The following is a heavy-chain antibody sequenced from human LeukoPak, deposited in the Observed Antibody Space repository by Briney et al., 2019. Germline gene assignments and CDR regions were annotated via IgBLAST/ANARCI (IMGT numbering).Heavy chain of an antibody. V-gene: IGHV3-21*01. CDR2: TSSSSSYI. D-gene: IGHD5-12*01. J-gene: IGHJ6*02. CDR1: GFTFSSYS. Sequence: PGGSLRLSCAASGFTFSSYSMNWVRQAPGKGLEWVSSTSSSSSYIYYADSVKGRFTISRDNAKNSLYLQMNSLRAEDTAVYYCARALIKKWLRPGEGGMDVWGQGTTVTVSS. CDR3: ARALIKKWLRPGEGGMDV.